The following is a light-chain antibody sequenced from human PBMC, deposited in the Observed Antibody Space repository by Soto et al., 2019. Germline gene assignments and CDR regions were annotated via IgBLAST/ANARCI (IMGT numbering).Light chain of an antibody. Sequence: EIVMTQSPATLSLSPGERASLPCRASHSISTNLAWYQQKPGQAPRLLIYGASTRATGIPARFSGSGSGTDFTLTITSLEPEDFAVYYCQQRSNWPPTFGQGTKVDNK. V-gene: IGKV3-15*01. CDR3: QQRSNWPPT. CDR1: HSISTN. J-gene: IGKJ1*01. CDR2: GAS.